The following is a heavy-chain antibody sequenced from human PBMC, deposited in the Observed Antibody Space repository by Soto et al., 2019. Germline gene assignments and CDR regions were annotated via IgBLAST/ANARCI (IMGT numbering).Heavy chain of an antibody. Sequence: PGGSLRLSCAASGFTFSSYAMHWVRQAPGKGLEWVAVISYDGSNKYYADSVKGQFTISRDNSKNTLYLQMNSLRAEDAAVYYCARDLRQWIEYYFDYWGQGT. V-gene: IGHV3-30-3*01. CDR3: ARDLRQWIEYYFDY. CDR2: ISYDGSNK. D-gene: IGHD6-19*01. J-gene: IGHJ4*02. CDR1: GFTFSSYA.